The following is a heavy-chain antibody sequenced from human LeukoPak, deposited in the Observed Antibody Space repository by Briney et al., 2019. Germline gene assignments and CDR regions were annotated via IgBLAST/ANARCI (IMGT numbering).Heavy chain of an antibody. CDR3: ARATRQYCSSTSCYYYFDY. D-gene: IGHD2-2*01. CDR1: GYTFTSYD. J-gene: IGHJ4*02. Sequence: GAPVKVSCKASGYTFTSYDINWVRQATGQGLEWMGWMNPNSGNTGYAQKFQGRVTMTRNTSISTAYMELSSLRSEDTAVYYCARATRQYCSSTSCYYYFDYWGQGTLVTVSS. V-gene: IGHV1-8*01. CDR2: MNPNSGNT.